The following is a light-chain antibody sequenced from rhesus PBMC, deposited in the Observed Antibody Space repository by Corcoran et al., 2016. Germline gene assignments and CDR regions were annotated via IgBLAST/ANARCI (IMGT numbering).Light chain of an antibody. J-gene: IGKJ1*01. CDR3: QQSSTSWT. V-gene: IGKV3-24*04. CDR1: QSVASY. Sequence: ETVVTQSPATLSLSPGERATLSCRTSQSVASYLAWYQQKPGPAPRLRIYGESTRATCIPDRFSGSGSGTAFTLTISSLEPEDVGVYYCQQSSTSWTFGQGTKVEIK. CDR2: GES.